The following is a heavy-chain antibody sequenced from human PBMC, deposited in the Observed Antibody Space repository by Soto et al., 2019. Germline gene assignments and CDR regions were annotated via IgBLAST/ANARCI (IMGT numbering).Heavy chain of an antibody. CDR3: AKDYYYDSSGYQESGFSDY. CDR2: ISYEGSNK. Sequence: AGGSLRLSCAASGFTFSSYGMHWVRQAPGKGLEGVAVISYEGSNKYYAESVKGRFTISRDNSKNTLYLQMNSLRAEDTAVYYCAKDYYYDSSGYQESGFSDYWGQGTLVTVSS. V-gene: IGHV3-30*18. D-gene: IGHD3-22*01. J-gene: IGHJ4*02. CDR1: GFTFSSYG.